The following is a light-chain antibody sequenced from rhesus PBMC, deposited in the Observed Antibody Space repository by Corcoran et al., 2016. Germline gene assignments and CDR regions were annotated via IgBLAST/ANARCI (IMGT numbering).Light chain of an antibody. V-gene: IGKV1-22*01. CDR3: QQYSSRPLT. J-gene: IGKJ3*01. CDR2: KAS. Sequence: DIQMTQSPSSLSASVGDTVTITCRASQGISSWLAWYQKKPGKAPKLLMKKASSLQSGVPSRFSGSGAWTEFTLTISSLQSEDFATYYCQQYSSRPLTLGPGTKLDIK. CDR1: QGISSW.